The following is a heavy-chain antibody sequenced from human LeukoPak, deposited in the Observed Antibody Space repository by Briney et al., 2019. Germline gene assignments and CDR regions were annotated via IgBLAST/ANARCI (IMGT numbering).Heavy chain of an antibody. CDR2: ISYDGSNK. Sequence: GGSLRLSCAASGFTFSTYAMHWVRQAPGKGLERVAVISYDGSNKYYADSVKGRFTISRDNSKNTLYLQMNSLRAEDTAVYYCARDHSMEYGNWFDPWGQGTLVTVSS. V-gene: IGHV3-30-3*01. CDR1: GFTFSTYA. D-gene: IGHD2/OR15-2a*01. CDR3: ARDHSMEYGNWFDP. J-gene: IGHJ5*02.